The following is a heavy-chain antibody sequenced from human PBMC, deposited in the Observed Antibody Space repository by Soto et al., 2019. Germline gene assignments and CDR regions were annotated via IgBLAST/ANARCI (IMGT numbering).Heavy chain of an antibody. J-gene: IGHJ5*02. D-gene: IGHD6-19*01. Sequence: SETLSLTYAVYGGSFSGYYWSWIRQPPGKGLEWIGEINHSGSTNYNPSLKSRVTISVDTSKNQFSLKLSSVTAADTAVYYCARGGGSGWYLSSFDPWGQGTLVTVSS. CDR3: ARGGGSGWYLSSFDP. CDR2: INHSGST. V-gene: IGHV4-34*01. CDR1: GGSFSGYY.